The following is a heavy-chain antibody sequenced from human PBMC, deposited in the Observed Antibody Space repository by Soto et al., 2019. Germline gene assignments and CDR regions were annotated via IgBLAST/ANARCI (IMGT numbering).Heavy chain of an antibody. CDR3: AKERADYYDSSGYYSLLRYFDY. D-gene: IGHD3-22*01. Sequence: GGSLRLSCAASGFTFSSYAMSWVRQAPGKGLEWVSAISGSGGSTYYADSVKGRFTISRDNSKNTLYLQMNSLRAEDTAVYYCAKERADYYDSSGYYSLLRYFDYWGQGTLVTVSS. J-gene: IGHJ4*02. V-gene: IGHV3-23*01. CDR1: GFTFSSYA. CDR2: ISGSGGST.